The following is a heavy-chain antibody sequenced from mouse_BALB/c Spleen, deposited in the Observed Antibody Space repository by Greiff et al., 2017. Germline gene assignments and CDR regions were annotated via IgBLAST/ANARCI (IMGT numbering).Heavy chain of an antibody. Sequence: DVHLVESGGGLVQPGGSRKLSCAASGFTFSSFGMHWVRQAPEKGLEWVAYISSGSSTIYYADTVKGRFTISRDNPKNTLFLQMTSLRSEDTAMYYCARLDYGSSYAMDYWGQGTSVTVSS. CDR1: GFTFSSFG. D-gene: IGHD1-1*01. CDR3: ARLDYGSSYAMDY. CDR2: ISSGSSTI. V-gene: IGHV5-17*02. J-gene: IGHJ4*01.